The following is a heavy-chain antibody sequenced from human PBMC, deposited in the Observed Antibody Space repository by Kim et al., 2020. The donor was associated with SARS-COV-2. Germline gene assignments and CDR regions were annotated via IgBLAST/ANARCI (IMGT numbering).Heavy chain of an antibody. J-gene: IGHJ3*02. Sequence: RVTISVDTSKNQFSLKLSSVTAADTAVYYCARDRIGYYYGSGSYYDAFDIWGQGTMVTVSS. D-gene: IGHD3-10*01. V-gene: IGHV4-59*01. CDR3: ARDRIGYYYGSGSYYDAFDI.